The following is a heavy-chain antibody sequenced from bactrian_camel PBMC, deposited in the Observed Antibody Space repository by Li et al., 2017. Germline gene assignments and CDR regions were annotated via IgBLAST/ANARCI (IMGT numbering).Heavy chain of an antibody. V-gene: IGHV3S25*01. Sequence: QLVESGGGLVQPGGSLRLSCAASGFTFSSAWMNWVRQAPGKGLEWFSRITSLSGSTYYADSVKGRFTMSRDNAKNTVYLQMNSLKPEGTATYYCAADRSFFTATTTDKSEYDYWGQWTQVTVS. CDR1: GFTFSSAW. CDR3: AADRSFFTATTTDKSEYDY. J-gene: IGHJ4*01. D-gene: IGHD4*01. CDR2: ITSLSGST.